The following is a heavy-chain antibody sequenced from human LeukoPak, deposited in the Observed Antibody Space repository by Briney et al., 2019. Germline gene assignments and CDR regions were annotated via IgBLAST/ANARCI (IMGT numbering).Heavy chain of an antibody. J-gene: IGHJ4*02. Sequence: GGSLRLSCADSGFTVSSNYMRWVRQAPGKGLEWVSAIYSGGSTHYAASVKGRFTISRDTSKNTLFLQMNSLRAEDTAVYYCAKGSTFGDLNYFDSWGRGALVTVSS. CDR1: GFTVSSNY. V-gene: IGHV3-53*01. CDR3: AKGSTFGDLNYFDS. D-gene: IGHD4-17*01. CDR2: IYSGGST.